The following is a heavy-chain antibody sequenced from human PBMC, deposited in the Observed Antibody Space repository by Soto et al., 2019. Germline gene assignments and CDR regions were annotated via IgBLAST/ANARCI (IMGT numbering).Heavy chain of an antibody. CDR3: ARGYYDFWSCPYYFDY. V-gene: IGHV3-48*02. J-gene: IGHJ4*02. CDR2: ISSSSSTI. Sequence: EVQLVESGGGLVQPGGSLRLSCAASGFTFSSYSMNWVRQAPGKGLEWVSYISSSSSTIYYADSVKGRFTISRDNANNSLYLQMNSLRDEDTAVYYCARGYYDFWSCPYYFDYWGQGTLVTVSS. D-gene: IGHD3-3*01. CDR1: GFTFSSYS.